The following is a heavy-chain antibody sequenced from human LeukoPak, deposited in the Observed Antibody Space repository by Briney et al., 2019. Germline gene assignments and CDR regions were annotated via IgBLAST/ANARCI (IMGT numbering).Heavy chain of an antibody. V-gene: IGHV3-23*01. J-gene: IGHJ4*02. D-gene: IGHD4-4*01. CDR2: FSGSDGST. CDR3: AKDWDSNYPNSPSLDY. Sequence: PGGSLRLSCAASGFAFSNYAVSWVHQAPGKGLEWVSSFSGSDGSTYYADSVKGRFTISRDNSKNTLYLQINSLRAEDTALYYCAKDWDSNYPNSPSLDYWGQGTLVTVSS. CDR1: GFAFSNYA.